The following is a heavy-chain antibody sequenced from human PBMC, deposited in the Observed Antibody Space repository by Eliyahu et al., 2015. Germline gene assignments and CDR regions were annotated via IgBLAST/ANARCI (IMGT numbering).Heavy chain of an antibody. V-gene: IGHV3-23*01. Sequence: EVQLLESGGGLLQPGESLRLSCAASGFTFSSYAMTWVRQAPGKGLEWVSSIGISGGSTYYADSVRDRFTISRDNSRTSLYLQINSLRADDTAVYYCARSKNWNDGPEDYWGQGTLVTVSS. CDR1: GFTFSSYA. CDR3: ARSKNWNDGPEDY. J-gene: IGHJ4*02. D-gene: IGHD1-1*01. CDR2: IGISGGST.